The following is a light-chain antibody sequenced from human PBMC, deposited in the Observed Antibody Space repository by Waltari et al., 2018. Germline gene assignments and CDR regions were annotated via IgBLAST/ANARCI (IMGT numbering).Light chain of an antibody. Sequence: QSALTQPASVSGSPGQSITISCTGTSSDVGGYNYVSWYQQRPGKAPKLMIYEVSNRPSGCSNRFSGSKSGNPASLTISGLQTEDEADYYCSSYTTSSTSVFGTGTQVTVL. J-gene: IGLJ1*01. V-gene: IGLV2-14*01. CDR2: EVS. CDR1: SSDVGGYNY. CDR3: SSYTTSSTSV.